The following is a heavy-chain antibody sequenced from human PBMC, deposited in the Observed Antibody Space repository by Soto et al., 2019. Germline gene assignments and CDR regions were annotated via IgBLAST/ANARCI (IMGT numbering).Heavy chain of an antibody. CDR2: IYYSGIT. CDR1: GGSISGGVYY. D-gene: IGHD1-1*01. J-gene: IGHJ3*02. V-gene: IGHV4-30-4*08. Sequence: QVQLQESGPGLVRPSQTLSLTCTVSGGSISGGVYYWSWIRQPPGKGLEWIGVIYYSGITYYNPSLESRVFMSVDTSKNQFSLKLNSVTAADTAVYYCARPLTPLRGTDAFDIWGQGTMVTVSS. CDR3: ARPLTPLRGTDAFDI.